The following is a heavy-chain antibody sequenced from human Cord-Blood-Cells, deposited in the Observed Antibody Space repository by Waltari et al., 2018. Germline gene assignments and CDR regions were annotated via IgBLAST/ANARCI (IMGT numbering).Heavy chain of an antibody. V-gene: IGHV3-30*18. CDR3: AKNEAVAGFDY. Sequence: QVQLVESGGGVVQPGRSLRLSCAASGFTFSSYGMHWVRQAPGKGLEWVAVISYDGSNKYYADAVKGRFTISRDNSKNTLYLQMNSLRAEDTAVYYCAKNEAVAGFDYWGQGTLVTVSS. CDR2: ISYDGSNK. D-gene: IGHD6-19*01. J-gene: IGHJ4*02. CDR1: GFTFSSYG.